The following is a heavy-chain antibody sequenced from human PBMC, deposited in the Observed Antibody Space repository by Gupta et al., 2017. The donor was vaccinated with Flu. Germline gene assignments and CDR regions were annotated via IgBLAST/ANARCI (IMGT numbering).Heavy chain of an antibody. J-gene: IGHJ4*02. D-gene: IGHD2-15*01. CDR2: IIPVFGPT. CDR3: ARKGGGHCSGGTCYSFDY. CDR1: GVTFSSYA. Sequence: VKKPGSSVKVSCKASGVTFSSYAINWVRQAPGQGLEWMGGIIPVFGPTNYAQKFQGRVTITADESTSTAYMELSSMRSENTAVYYFARKGGGHCSGGTCYSFDYWGQGTLVTVSS. V-gene: IGHV1-69*01.